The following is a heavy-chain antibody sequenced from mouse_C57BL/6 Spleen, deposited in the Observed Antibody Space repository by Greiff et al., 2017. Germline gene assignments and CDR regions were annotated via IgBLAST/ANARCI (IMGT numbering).Heavy chain of an antibody. CDR2: IHPNSGST. CDR1: GYTFSIYW. D-gene: IGHD2-4*01. J-gene: IGHJ3*01. V-gene: IGHV1-64*01. Sequence: VQLQPPGAELVKPGASVKLSCKASGYTFSIYWTHWVKQRPGQGLVWIGMIHPNSGSTNYNEKFNSKATLTVDKSSSTAYMQRSTLTSDDSAVYYCAREGNYDYVWFAYWGQGTLVTVSA. CDR3: AREGNYDYVWFAY.